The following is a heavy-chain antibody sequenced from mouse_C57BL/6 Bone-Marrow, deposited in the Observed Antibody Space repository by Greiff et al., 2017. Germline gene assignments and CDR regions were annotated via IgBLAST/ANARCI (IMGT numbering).Heavy chain of an antibody. CDR2: INPSSGDT. D-gene: IGHD1-2*01. J-gene: IGHJ2*01. CDR3: ARGSGSPFDY. CDR1: GYTFTSYS. V-gene: IGHV1-4*01. Sequence: QVQLQQSGAELARPGASVKMSCKASGYTFTSYSMHWVKQRPGQGLEWIGFINPSSGDTTYNQKFKCKATLTAAKSSSTAYMQLSSLTSDDSAVYYCARGSGSPFDYWGQGTTLTVSS.